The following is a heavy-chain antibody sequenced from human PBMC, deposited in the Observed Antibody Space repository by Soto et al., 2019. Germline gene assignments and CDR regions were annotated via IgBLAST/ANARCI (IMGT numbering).Heavy chain of an antibody. J-gene: IGHJ3*02. V-gene: IGHV3-11*01. CDR1: GFTFSDYY. CDR2: ISSSGSTI. Sequence: GGSLRLSCAASGFTFSDYYMSWIRQAPGKGLEWVSYISSSGSTIYYADSVKGRFTISRDNAKNSLYLQMNSLRAENTAVYYCARARCSSTSCYLTYHRAFDIWGQGTMVT. CDR3: ARARCSSTSCYLTYHRAFDI. D-gene: IGHD2-2*01.